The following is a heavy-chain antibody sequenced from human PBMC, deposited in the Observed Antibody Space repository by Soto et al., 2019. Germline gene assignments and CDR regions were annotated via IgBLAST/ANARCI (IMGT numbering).Heavy chain of an antibody. D-gene: IGHD2-2*02. V-gene: IGHV3-48*02. Sequence: GGSLRLSCAASGFTFSSYSMNWVRQAPGKGLEWVSYISSSSSTIYYADPVKGRFTISRDNAKNSLYLQMNSLRDEDTAVYYCARESGYCSSTSCYMWGYYYYCMDVWGQGTTVTVSS. CDR2: ISSSSSTI. J-gene: IGHJ6*02. CDR1: GFTFSSYS. CDR3: ARESGYCSSTSCYMWGYYYYCMDV.